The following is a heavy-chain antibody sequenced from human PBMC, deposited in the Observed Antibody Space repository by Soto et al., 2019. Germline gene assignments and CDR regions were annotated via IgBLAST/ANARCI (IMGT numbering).Heavy chain of an antibody. CDR3: ASPQGWVSNPFDY. J-gene: IGHJ4*02. V-gene: IGHV3-30-3*01. CDR2: ISYDGSNK. D-gene: IGHD6-13*01. Sequence: XXSLRLACAASGFTFSSYAMHWVRQAPGKGLEWVAVISYDGSNKYYADSVKGRFTISRDNSKNTLYLQMNSLRAEDTAVYYCASPQGWVSNPFDYWGQGTLVTVSS. CDR1: GFTFSSYA.